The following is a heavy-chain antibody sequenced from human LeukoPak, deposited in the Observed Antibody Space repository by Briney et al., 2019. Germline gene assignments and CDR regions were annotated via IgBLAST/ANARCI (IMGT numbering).Heavy chain of an antibody. D-gene: IGHD2-2*01. V-gene: IGHV3-74*01. CDR2: INSDGGWT. J-gene: IGHJ4*02. CDR1: GNYW. CDR3: VSFYETY. Sequence: GGSLRLSCAAYGNYWMHWVRQAPGKGLVWVSHINSDGGWTTYVDSVKGRFTISKDNAKNMVYLQMNNLRAEDTAVYYCVSFYETYWGRGTLVTVSS.